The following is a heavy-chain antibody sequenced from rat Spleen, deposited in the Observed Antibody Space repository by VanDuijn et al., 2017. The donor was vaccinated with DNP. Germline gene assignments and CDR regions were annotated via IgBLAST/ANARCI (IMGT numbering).Heavy chain of an antibody. D-gene: IGHD1-9*01. V-gene: IGHV4-2*01. CDR2: INKDSRTI. CDR1: GFNFNDYW. J-gene: IGHJ2*01. Sequence: EVKLVESGGGLVQPGRSLKLSCAASGFNFNDYWMGSVRQAPGKGLEWIGEINKDSRTINYTPSLKDKFTISRDNAQNTLYLQMSKLGSEDAAIYYCTRQGYYGYKEYWGQGVMVTVSS. CDR3: TRQGYYGYKEY.